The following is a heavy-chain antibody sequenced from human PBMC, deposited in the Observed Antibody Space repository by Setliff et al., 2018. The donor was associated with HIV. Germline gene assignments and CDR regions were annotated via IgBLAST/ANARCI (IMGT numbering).Heavy chain of an antibody. CDR2: ISGSGDIS. Sequence: GSLRLSCAASGFSFRSYAVSWVRQAPGKGLEWVPVISGSGDISYYRESVKGRFTVSRDNSNNTVYLQMNSLRAEDTAMYYCAKTQTVITVYGPFDSWGQGTPVTVS. V-gene: IGHV3-23*01. J-gene: IGHJ4*02. D-gene: IGHD4-4*01. CDR1: GFSFRSYA. CDR3: AKTQTVITVYGPFDS.